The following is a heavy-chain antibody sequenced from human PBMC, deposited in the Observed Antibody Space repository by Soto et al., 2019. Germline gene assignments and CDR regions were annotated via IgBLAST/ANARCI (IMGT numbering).Heavy chain of an antibody. D-gene: IGHD1-26*01. J-gene: IGHJ4*02. CDR1: GYTLTELS. Sequence: ASVKVSCKVSGYTLTELSMHWARQAPGKGLEWMGGFDPEDGETNYAQKFQGRVTMTEDTSTDTAYMELSSLRSEDTAVYYCAGGEWELLRGAFDYWGQGTLVTVSS. V-gene: IGHV1-24*01. CDR3: AGGEWELLRGAFDY. CDR2: FDPEDGET.